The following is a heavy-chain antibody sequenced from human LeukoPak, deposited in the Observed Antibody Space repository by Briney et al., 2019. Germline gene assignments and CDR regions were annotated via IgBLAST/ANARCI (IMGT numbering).Heavy chain of an antibody. CDR3: ARDFGIGSGPAGFDY. D-gene: IGHD2-15*01. V-gene: IGHV1-2*02. Sequence: ASVKVSCKASGYILTDYYMHWVRQAPGQGLEWMGWINPNSGDTNYAQKFQGRVTMTRDTSISTVCMELRSLRSDDTAVYYCARDFGIGSGPAGFDYWGQGTLVTVSS. CDR2: INPNSGDT. J-gene: IGHJ4*02. CDR1: GYILTDYY.